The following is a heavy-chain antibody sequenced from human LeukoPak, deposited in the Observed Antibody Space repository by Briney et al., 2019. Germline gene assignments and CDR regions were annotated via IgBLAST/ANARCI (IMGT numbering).Heavy chain of an antibody. Sequence: SQTLSLTCTVSGGSINSGSYYWTWIRQPAGKGLEWIGRIYTSGSTYYNPSLKSRLTISMDTSKNHFSLMLTSVIAADTAVYYCARVCNWYKGDYFDYWGQGALVTVSS. CDR1: GGSINSGSYY. J-gene: IGHJ4*02. V-gene: IGHV4-61*02. D-gene: IGHD1/OR15-1a*01. CDR2: IYTSGST. CDR3: ARVCNWYKGDYFDY.